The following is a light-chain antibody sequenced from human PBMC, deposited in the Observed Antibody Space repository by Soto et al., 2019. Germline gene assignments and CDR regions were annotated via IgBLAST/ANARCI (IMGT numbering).Light chain of an antibody. CDR3: QQYGSSPVT. Sequence: DIVLTQSPDTLSLSPGDRATLSCRASQSVTSTSLAWYQQKPGQAPRLLIYGASSRATGIPDRFSGSGSGTDFTLTINRLEPEDFAVYYCQQYGSSPVTFGQGTNLEFK. CDR2: GAS. J-gene: IGKJ2*01. V-gene: IGKV3-20*01. CDR1: QSVTSTS.